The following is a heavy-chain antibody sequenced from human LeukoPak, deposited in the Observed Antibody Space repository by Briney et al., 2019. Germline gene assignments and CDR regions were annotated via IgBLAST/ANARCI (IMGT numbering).Heavy chain of an antibody. Sequence: SQTLSLTCTVSGGSITSGSYYWTWIRQPAGKGLEWIGRIYTTGSTNYKPSLKSRVTISVDASKNQFSLKLASVTAADTAVYYCARDSKGDYGDYDYMDVWGKGTTVTVSS. J-gene: IGHJ6*03. CDR3: ARDSKGDYGDYDYMDV. V-gene: IGHV4-61*02. CDR1: GGSITSGSYY. D-gene: IGHD4-17*01. CDR2: IYTTGST.